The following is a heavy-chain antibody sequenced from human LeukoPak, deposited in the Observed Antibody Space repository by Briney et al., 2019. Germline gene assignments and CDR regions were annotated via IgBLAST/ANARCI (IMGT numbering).Heavy chain of an antibody. D-gene: IGHD3-16*01. CDR2: IYPSDSDT. Sequence: GESLKISCKGSGYSFTTNWIGWVRQMPGKGLEWMGIIYPSDSDTRYSPSLQGQVTISADKSITTAYLQWSSLKASDTAMYYCARLYGHSFDYWGQGTLVTVSS. CDR1: GYSFTTNW. V-gene: IGHV5-51*01. CDR3: ARLYGHSFDY. J-gene: IGHJ4*01.